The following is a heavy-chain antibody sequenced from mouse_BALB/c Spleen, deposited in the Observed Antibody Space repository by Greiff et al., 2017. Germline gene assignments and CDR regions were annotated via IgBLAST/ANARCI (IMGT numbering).Heavy chain of an antibody. V-gene: IGHV1-7*01. Sequence: VQLQQSGAELAKPGASVKMSCKASGYTFTSYWMHWVKQRPGQGLEWIGYINPSTGYTEYNQKFKDKATLTADKSSSTAYMQLSSLTSEDSAVYYCARSSYYDAMDYWGQGTSVTVSS. CDR2: INPSTGYT. CDR1: GYTFTSYW. D-gene: IGHD2-10*01. J-gene: IGHJ4*01. CDR3: ARSSYYDAMDY.